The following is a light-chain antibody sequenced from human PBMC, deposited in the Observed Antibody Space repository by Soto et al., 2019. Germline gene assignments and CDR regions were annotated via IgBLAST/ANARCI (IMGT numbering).Light chain of an antibody. CDR2: AAS. CDR3: QQNYSTPWT. Sequence: EIQMTQSPSSLSESAGDRVTITCRASQGISTYLNWYQQKPGKAPKLLIYAASSLQSGVPSRFSGSGSETDFTLTISSLQPEDFATYSCQQNYSTPWTFGQGTKVDNK. CDR1: QGISTY. J-gene: IGKJ1*01. V-gene: IGKV1-39*01.